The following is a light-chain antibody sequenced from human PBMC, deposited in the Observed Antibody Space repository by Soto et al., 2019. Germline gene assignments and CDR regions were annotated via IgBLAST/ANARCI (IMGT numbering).Light chain of an antibody. J-gene: IGLJ2*01. CDR3: QTWDTGIEV. CDR2: LNSDGSH. V-gene: IGLV4-69*01. CDR1: RGHSSYA. Sequence: QSALTQSPSASASLGASVKLTCTLSRGHSSYAIAWHQQQPEKGPRYLMKLNSDGSHSKGDGIPDRFSGSSSGAERYLTISSLQSEDEADYYCQTWDTGIEVFGGGTKLTVL.